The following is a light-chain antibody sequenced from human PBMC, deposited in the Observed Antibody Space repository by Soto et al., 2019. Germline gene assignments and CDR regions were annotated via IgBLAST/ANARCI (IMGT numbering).Light chain of an antibody. V-gene: IGKV3-15*01. CDR1: QSVSSN. CDR3: QQYNNWAWT. Sequence: EIVMTQSPATLSVSPGERATLSCRASQSVSSNLAWYQQKPGQAPRLLIYGASTRATGIPARFSGSGSGTEFPLTISSLQSEDFAVYYCQQYNNWAWTFGQGTKVQI. CDR2: GAS. J-gene: IGKJ1*01.